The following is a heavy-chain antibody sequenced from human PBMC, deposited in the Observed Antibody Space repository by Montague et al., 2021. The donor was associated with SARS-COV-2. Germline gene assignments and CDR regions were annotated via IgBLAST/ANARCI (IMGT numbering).Heavy chain of an antibody. CDR1: GFTFTDYT. Sequence: SLSLSLSASGFTFTDYTMNWVRQVPGKGLEWVSGINWNGGDTGYADSVKGRFTISRDNAKNSLYLQMNSLRDEDTAFYYCARVKVGATIDYWGQGTLVTVSS. J-gene: IGHJ4*02. CDR3: ARVKVGATIDY. V-gene: IGHV3-20*03. D-gene: IGHD1-26*01. CDR2: INWNGGDT.